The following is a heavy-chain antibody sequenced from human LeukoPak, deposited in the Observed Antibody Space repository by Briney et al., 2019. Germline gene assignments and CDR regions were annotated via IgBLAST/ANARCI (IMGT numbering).Heavy chain of an antibody. CDR1: RATFSISA. Sequence: GASVSVSFKASRATFSISAISWVRQPPGEGHEWVGGAIPILGSTKYTQKFQDRVSITTDESTSTAYMELSSLRSVDTAVYYCARGDASATMGFDSWGQGTLVTVPS. J-gene: IGHJ5*01. D-gene: IGHD1-26*01. CDR2: AIPILGST. V-gene: IGHV1-69*05. CDR3: ARGDASATMGFDS.